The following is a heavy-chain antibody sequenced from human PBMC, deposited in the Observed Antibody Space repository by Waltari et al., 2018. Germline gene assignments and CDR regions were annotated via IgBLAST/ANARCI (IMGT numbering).Heavy chain of an antibody. Sequence: QVQLQQWGAGLLKPSETLSLTCAVYGGSFGGSYWSWIRQPPGTGLEWIGEINHSGSTNYNPSLKSRVTISVDTSKNQFSLKLSSVTAADTAVYYCARGYCSSTSCYYYYGMDVWGQGTTVTVSS. CDR1: GGSFGGSY. D-gene: IGHD2-2*01. J-gene: IGHJ6*02. CDR2: INHSGST. V-gene: IGHV4-34*01. CDR3: ARGYCSSTSCYYYYGMDV.